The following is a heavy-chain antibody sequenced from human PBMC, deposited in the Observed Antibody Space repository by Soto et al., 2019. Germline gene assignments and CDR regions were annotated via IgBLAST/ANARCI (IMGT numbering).Heavy chain of an antibody. CDR2: ISAYNGNT. Sequence: ASVKVSCTSSGYTFTSYGISWVRQAPGQGLEWMGWISAYNGNTNYAQKLQGRVTMTTDTSTSTAYMELRSLRSDDTAVYYCAADQGVGATQGLGFQHWGQGTLVTV. CDR3: AADQGVGATQGLGFQH. J-gene: IGHJ1*01. D-gene: IGHD1-26*01. V-gene: IGHV1-18*04. CDR1: GYTFTSYG.